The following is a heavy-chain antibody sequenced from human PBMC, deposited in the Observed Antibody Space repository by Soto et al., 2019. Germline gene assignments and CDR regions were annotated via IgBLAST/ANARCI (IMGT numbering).Heavy chain of an antibody. V-gene: IGHV4-59*01. D-gene: IGHD6-13*01. J-gene: IGHJ6*02. Sequence: SETLSLTCSVSGCSIIGDYWNWIRQPPGKGLEWIGNIYYSGSTNYNPSLKSRVTISVDTSKNQFSLKLNSVTAADTAVYYCARWLARGYYYGMDVWGRGTTVTVSS. CDR2: IYYSGST. CDR3: ARWLARGYYYGMDV. CDR1: GCSIIGDY.